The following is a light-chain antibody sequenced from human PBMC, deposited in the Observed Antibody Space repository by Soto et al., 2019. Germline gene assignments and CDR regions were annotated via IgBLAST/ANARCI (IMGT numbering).Light chain of an antibody. CDR1: SSDVGGYNY. CDR2: VVS. V-gene: IGLV2-14*01. Sequence: QSVLTQPASVSGSPGQSIAISCTGTSSDVGGYNYVSWHQQHPGKAPKVLISVVSNRPSGVSNRFSGSKSGNTASLTISGLQAEDEAHYYCSSYRSGGTFVFGSGTKVTVL. J-gene: IGLJ1*01. CDR3: SSYRSGGTFV.